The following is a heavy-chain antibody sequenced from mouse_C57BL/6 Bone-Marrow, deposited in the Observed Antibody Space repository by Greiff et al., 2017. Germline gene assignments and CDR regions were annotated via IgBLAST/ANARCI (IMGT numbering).Heavy chain of an antibody. J-gene: IGHJ1*03. Sequence: VQLKESGPGLVQPSQSLSITCTVSGFSLTSYGVHWVRQSPGKGLEWLGVIWSGGSTDYNAAFISRLSISKDNSKSQVFFKMNSLQADDTAIYYCARAYYSNYVGYFDVWGTGTTVTVSS. CDR1: GFSLTSYG. D-gene: IGHD2-5*01. V-gene: IGHV2-2*01. CDR3: ARAYYSNYVGYFDV. CDR2: IWSGGST.